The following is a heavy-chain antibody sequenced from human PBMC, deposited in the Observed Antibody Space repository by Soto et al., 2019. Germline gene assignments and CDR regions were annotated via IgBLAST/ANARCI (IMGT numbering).Heavy chain of an antibody. CDR3: ARAHPLLWFGELSQYYFDY. CDR2: IYYSGST. D-gene: IGHD3-10*01. V-gene: IGHV4-59*01. Sequence: SETLSLTCTVSGGCISSYYWSWIRQPPGKGLEWIGYIYYSGSTNYNPSLKSRVTISVDTSKNQFSLKLSSVTAADTAVYYCARAHPLLWFGELSQYYFDYWGQGTLVTVSS. J-gene: IGHJ4*02. CDR1: GGCISSYY.